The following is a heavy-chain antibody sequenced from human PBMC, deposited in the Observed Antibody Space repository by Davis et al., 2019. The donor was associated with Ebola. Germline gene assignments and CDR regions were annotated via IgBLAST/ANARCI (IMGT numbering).Heavy chain of an antibody. CDR1: GYTFTSYG. V-gene: IGHV1-18*01. D-gene: IGHD3-10*01. CDR3: ARDAGVVRGVISRYYYYGMDV. J-gene: IGHJ6*02. Sequence: ASVKVSCKASGYTFTSYGISWVRQAPGQGLEWMGWISAYNGNTNYAQKLQGRVTMTTDTSTSTAYMELRSLRSDDTAVYYCARDAGVVRGVISRYYYYGMDVWGQGTTVTVSS. CDR2: ISAYNGNT.